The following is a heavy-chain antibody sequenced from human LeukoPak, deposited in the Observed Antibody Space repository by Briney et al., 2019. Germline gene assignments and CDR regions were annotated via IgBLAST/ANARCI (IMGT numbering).Heavy chain of an antibody. CDR3: AVYDSSRSIEWYFDL. J-gene: IGHJ2*01. CDR2: INPNSGGT. CDR1: GYTFTGYY. Sequence: ASVKVSCKASGYTFTGYYMHWVRQAPGQGLEWMGWINPNSGGTNYAQKFQGRVTMTRDTSISTAYMELSRLRSDDTAVYYCAVYDSSRSIEWYFDLWGRGTLVTVSS. V-gene: IGHV1-2*02. D-gene: IGHD3-22*01.